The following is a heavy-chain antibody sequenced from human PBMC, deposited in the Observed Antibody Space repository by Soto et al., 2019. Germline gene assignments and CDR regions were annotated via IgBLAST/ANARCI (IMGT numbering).Heavy chain of an antibody. CDR2: LSFDGTSK. CDR1: GFTFSNYD. CDR3: AKDFYTVRVPAAPRPHYFDF. J-gene: IGHJ4*02. Sequence: GGSLRLSCAASGFTFSNYDMHWVRQAPGEGLEWVAVLSFDGTSKNYADSVKGRFTISRDNSKNTLFLQMNSLRTEDTSVYFCAKDFYTVRVPAAPRPHYFDFWGPGTLVTVSS. D-gene: IGHD2-2*01. V-gene: IGHV3-30*18.